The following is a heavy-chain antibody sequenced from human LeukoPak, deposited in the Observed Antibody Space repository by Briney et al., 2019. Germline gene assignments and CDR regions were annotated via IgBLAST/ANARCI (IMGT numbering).Heavy chain of an antibody. CDR1: GFTFNTYS. CDR2: MDGSSTYI. J-gene: IGHJ4*02. V-gene: IGHV3-21*01. D-gene: IGHD3-10*01. CDR3: ARGSVTRGLYDS. Sequence: GGSLRLSCAASGFTFNTYSMNWVRQAPGKGLEWVSSMDGSSTYIYYADAVKGRFTISRDNAKNSLYLDMNSVSAEDTAVYYCARGSVTRGLYDSWGQGTLVIVSS.